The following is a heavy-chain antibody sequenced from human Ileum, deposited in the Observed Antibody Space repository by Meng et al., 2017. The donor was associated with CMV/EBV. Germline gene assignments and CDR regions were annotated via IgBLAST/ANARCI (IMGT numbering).Heavy chain of an antibody. J-gene: IGHJ5*02. CDR1: GYTFTDRY. Sequence: QSGGEVKKPASSVKVSCKTSGYTFTDRYIHLVRQAPGQGPECLGWINPKDGDTDYTESFQGRVTLTRDTSITTAYMELHNLKSDDTAIYYCARENWVYDLWGQGTLVTVSS. CDR3: ARENWVYDL. CDR2: INPKDGDT. V-gene: IGHV1-2*02. D-gene: IGHD2/OR15-2a*01.